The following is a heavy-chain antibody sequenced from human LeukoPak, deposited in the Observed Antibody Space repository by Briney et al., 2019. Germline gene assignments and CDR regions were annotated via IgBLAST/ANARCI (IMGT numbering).Heavy chain of an antibody. CDR3: VRALQLLWFGEWWFDP. CDR2: INPSGGST. Sequence: ASVKVSCKASGYTFTSYYMHWVRQAPGQGLEWLGIINPSGGSTSYAQKFQGRVSMTRDTSTCTVYMELSSLRSEDTAVYYCVRALQLLWFGEWWFDPWGQGTLVTVSS. J-gene: IGHJ5*02. V-gene: IGHV1-46*01. CDR1: GYTFTSYY. D-gene: IGHD3-10*01.